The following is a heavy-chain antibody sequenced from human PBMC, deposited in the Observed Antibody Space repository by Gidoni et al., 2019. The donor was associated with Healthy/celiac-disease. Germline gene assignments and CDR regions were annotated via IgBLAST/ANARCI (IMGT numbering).Heavy chain of an antibody. CDR1: GFSFDDYA. CDR3: VKSRGPYYHYYGVDV. CDR2: IDWNSGSI. J-gene: IGHJ6*02. V-gene: IGHV3-9*01. Sequence: EVQLVESGGGLVQSGSSLRLSCAASGFSFDDYAMHWVRQGPGKGLGWVSGIDWNSGSIDYADSAKGRFTISRDNAKNSLFLQMNSLRVEDTALYYCVKSRGPYYHYYGVDVWGPGTTVTVSS.